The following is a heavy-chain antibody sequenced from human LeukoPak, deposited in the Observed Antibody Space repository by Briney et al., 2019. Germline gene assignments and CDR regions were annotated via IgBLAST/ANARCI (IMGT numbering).Heavy chain of an antibody. J-gene: IGHJ4*02. CDR2: IYYSGST. CDR3: ARVRLVGATDYFDY. CDR1: GGSISSYY. Sequence: SETLSLTCTVSGGSISSYYWSWIRQPPGKGLEWIGYIYYSGSTNYNPSLKSRVTISIDTSKNQFSLKVTSVTAADTALYYCARVRLVGATDYFDYWGQGTLVTVSS. V-gene: IGHV4-59*01. D-gene: IGHD1-26*01.